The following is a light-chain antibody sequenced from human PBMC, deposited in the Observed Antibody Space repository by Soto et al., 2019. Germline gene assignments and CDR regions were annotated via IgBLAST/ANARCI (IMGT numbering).Light chain of an antibody. CDR2: EVS. J-gene: IGLJ1*01. CDR1: SSDVGGYNY. CDR3: SSYTSSSTQV. Sequence: QSVLTQPASVSGSPGQPITISCTGTSSDVGGYNYVSWYQQHPGKAPKLMIYEVSSRPSGVSNRFSGSKSGNTASLTISGLQAEDEADYYCSSYTSSSTQVFGTGTKVTVL. V-gene: IGLV2-14*01.